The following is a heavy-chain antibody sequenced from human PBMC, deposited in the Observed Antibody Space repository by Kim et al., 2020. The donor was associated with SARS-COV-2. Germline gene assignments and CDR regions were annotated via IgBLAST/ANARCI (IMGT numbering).Heavy chain of an antibody. Sequence: GGSLRLSCAASGFTFSSYAMSWVRQAPGKGLEWVSAISGSGGSTYYADSVKGRFTISRDNSKNTLYLQMNSLRAEDTAVYYCAKGRGALGTGPSFYYWGQGALVTVSS. CDR1: GFTFSSYA. CDR3: AKGRGALGTGPSFYY. V-gene: IGHV3-23*01. D-gene: IGHD1-1*01. J-gene: IGHJ4*02. CDR2: ISGSGGST.